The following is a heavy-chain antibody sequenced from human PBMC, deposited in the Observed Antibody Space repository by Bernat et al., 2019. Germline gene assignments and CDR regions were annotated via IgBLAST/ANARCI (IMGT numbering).Heavy chain of an antibody. CDR3: ATAPGYCSGGSCYWYGMDV. Sequence: EVQLVESGGGLVQPGGSLRLACAASGFTFSSYWMHWVRQAPGKGRVWVSRINSDGSSTSYADSVKGRFTISRDNAKNTLYLEMNSLRAEDTAVYYCATAPGYCSGGSCYWYGMDVWGQGTTVTVSS. V-gene: IGHV3-74*01. D-gene: IGHD2-15*01. J-gene: IGHJ6*02. CDR1: GFTFSSYW. CDR2: INSDGSST.